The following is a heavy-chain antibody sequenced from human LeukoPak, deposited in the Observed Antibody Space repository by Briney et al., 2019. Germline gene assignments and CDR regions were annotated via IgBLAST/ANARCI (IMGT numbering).Heavy chain of an antibody. J-gene: IGHJ4*02. CDR2: ISYDGSNK. CDR3: AKDDCSGGSCYLEYYFDY. V-gene: IGHV3-30*18. CDR1: GFTFSSYG. Sequence: GGSLRLSCAASGFTFSSYGMHWVRQAPGKGLEWVAVISYDGSNKYYADSVKGRFTISRDNSKNTLYLQMNSLRAEDTAVYYCAKDDCSGGSCYLEYYFDYWGQGTLVTVSS. D-gene: IGHD2-15*01.